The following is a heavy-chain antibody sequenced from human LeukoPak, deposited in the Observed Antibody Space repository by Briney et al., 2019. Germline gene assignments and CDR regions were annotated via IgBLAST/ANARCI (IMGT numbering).Heavy chain of an antibody. CDR2: IYINGST. CDR3: AREGLGYCSGGSCYPNWFDP. V-gene: IGHV4-61*02. Sequence: PSKTLSLTCTVSGGSISSDSYYWSWIRQPAGKGLEWIGRIYINGSTNYNPSLKSRATISVDTSNNQFSLKLNSVTAADTAVYYCAREGLGYCSGGSCYPNWFDPWGQGTLVTVSS. J-gene: IGHJ5*02. CDR1: GGSISSDSYY. D-gene: IGHD2-15*01.